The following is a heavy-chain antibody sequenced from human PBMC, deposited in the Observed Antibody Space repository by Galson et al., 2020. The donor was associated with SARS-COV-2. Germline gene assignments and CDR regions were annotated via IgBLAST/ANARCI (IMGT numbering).Heavy chain of an antibody. Sequence: ASVKVSCTASQYIFSNNDINWVRQAPGQGLEWLGWMNPKSGSTGYARKLQGRITMTRDTSKTTVYMELSSLRSEDTGVYYCARDAPLRGTYKKYCYYSGLDVWGQGTTVTVSS. CDR3: ARDAPLRGTYKKYCYYSGLDV. CDR2: MNPKSGST. V-gene: IGHV1-8*02. D-gene: IGHD1-1*01. CDR1: QYIFSNND. J-gene: IGHJ6*02.